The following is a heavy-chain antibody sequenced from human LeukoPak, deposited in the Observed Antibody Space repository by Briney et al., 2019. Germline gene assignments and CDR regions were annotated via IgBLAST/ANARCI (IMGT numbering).Heavy chain of an antibody. CDR2: ISDSGGST. Sequence: PGGSFKICCAASGFTFSNYAMGWVCQAPGKGLEWVSSISDSGGSTFYADSVKGRFTISRDNSKNTLYVQMNSLRAEDTAVYYCAKDYSCSDDSGTEKDLPFEDWAQGTLVNVSS. V-gene: IGHV3-23*01. D-gene: IGHD3-10*01. CDR3: AKDYSCSDDSGTEKDLPFED. CDR1: GFTFSNYA. J-gene: IGHJ4*01.